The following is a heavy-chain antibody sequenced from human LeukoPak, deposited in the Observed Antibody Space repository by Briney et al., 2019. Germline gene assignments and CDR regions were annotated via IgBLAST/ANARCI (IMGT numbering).Heavy chain of an antibody. V-gene: IGHV4-39*01. CDR1: GASVSGSNYY. CDR2: IYSSGST. D-gene: IGHD1-26*01. Sequence: SETLSLTCAVSGASVSGSNYYWGWIRQPPGKGLEWIGNIYSSGSTNYNASLQSRVTISIDTSKNQFSLRLNSVTAADTAMYFCAKSGGYGLIDYWGQGTRVIASS. CDR3: AKSGGYGLIDY. J-gene: IGHJ4*02.